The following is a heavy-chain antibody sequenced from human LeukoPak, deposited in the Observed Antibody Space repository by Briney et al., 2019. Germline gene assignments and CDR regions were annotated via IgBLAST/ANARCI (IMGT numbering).Heavy chain of an antibody. D-gene: IGHD2-2*01. Sequence: ASVKVSCKASGYTFSSYDISWVRQAPGQGLEWMGWISAYNGNTNFAQKLQGRVTMTTDTSTSTAYMELRSLRSDDTAVYYCARDGSGVVVPAPSNWFDPWGQGTLVTVSS. CDR3: ARDGSGVVVPAPSNWFDP. V-gene: IGHV1-18*01. CDR2: ISAYNGNT. J-gene: IGHJ5*02. CDR1: GYTFSSYD.